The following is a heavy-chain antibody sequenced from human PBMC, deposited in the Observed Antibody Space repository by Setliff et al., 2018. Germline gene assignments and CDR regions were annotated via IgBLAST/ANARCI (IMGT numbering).Heavy chain of an antibody. J-gene: IGHJ6*02. V-gene: IGHV1-8*02. D-gene: IGHD3-3*01. CDR3: ARGAFNPHYNFWSGYWGYYGMDV. CDR2: MNPNSGNT. CDR1: GYTFTSYD. Sequence: GASVKVSCKASGYTFTSYDINWVRQATGQGLEWMGWMNPNSGNTGYAQKFQGIVTMTRNTSISTAYMELRSLRSEDTAVYYCARGAFNPHYNFWSGYWGYYGMDVWGQGTTVTVSS.